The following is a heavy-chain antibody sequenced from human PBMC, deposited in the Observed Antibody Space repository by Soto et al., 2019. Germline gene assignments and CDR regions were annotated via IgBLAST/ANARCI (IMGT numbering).Heavy chain of an antibody. CDR2: IYYSGST. CDR1: GGSVSSGSHY. J-gene: IGHJ2*01. CDR3: ASLNPPTYWSFDL. V-gene: IGHV4-61*01. Sequence: QVQLQESGPGLVKPSETLSLTCTVSGGSVSSGSHYWSWIRQSPGKGLEWIGYIYYSGSTNYNPSRTSRVTIAVDTSQNQFSLRLNSVTAAHTAVYYCASLNPPTYWSFDLWGRGTLVTVSS.